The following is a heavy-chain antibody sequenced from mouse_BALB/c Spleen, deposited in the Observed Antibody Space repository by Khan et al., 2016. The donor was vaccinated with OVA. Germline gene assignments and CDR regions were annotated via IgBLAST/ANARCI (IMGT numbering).Heavy chain of an antibody. Sequence: EVQLQESGPGLVKPSQSLSLTCSVTGYSITSGYFWNWIRQFPGNKLEWMGYIRYDGDYNYNPSPKNRISIIRDTSKNQFFLRLNSVTPEDTATYYCARGGSSGPAWFTSWGQGTLLTVSA. D-gene: IGHD3-1*01. V-gene: IGHV3-6*02. J-gene: IGHJ3*01. CDR1: GYSITSGYF. CDR3: ARGGSSGPAWFTS. CDR2: IRYDGDY.